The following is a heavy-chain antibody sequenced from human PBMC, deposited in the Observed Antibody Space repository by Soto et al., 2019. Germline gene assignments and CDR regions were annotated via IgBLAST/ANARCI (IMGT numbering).Heavy chain of an antibody. Sequence: QVQLQQWGAGLLKPSETLSLTCAVYGGSFSGYYWSWIRQPPGKGLEWIGEINHRGSTDYNTSLMSRVTISVDTSKNQFSLKLSSVTAADTAVYYCARGVQVTVNSYCYYMDVWGKGTTVTVSS. CDR2: INHRGST. CDR3: ARGVQVTVNSYCYYMDV. CDR1: GGSFSGYY. J-gene: IGHJ6*03. D-gene: IGHD4-17*01. V-gene: IGHV4-34*01.